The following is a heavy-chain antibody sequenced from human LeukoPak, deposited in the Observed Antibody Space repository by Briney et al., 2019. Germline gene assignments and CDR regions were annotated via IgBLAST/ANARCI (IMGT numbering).Heavy chain of an antibody. CDR1: GFTFSNHA. Sequence: GGSLRLSCATSGFTFSNHAMHWVRQATGKGLEWVSAIGTAGDSFYPGSVKGRFTISRENAKNSLSLQINSLKAEDTAVYYCVRQQTSHGNFDYWGQGTLVTVSS. CDR3: VRQQTSHGNFDY. CDR2: IGTAGDS. V-gene: IGHV3-13*01. D-gene: IGHD1-26*01. J-gene: IGHJ4*02.